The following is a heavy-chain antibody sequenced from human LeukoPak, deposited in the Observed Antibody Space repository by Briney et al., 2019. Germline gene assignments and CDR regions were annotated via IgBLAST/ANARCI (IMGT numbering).Heavy chain of an antibody. D-gene: IGHD3-10*01. CDR1: GFTFDDYA. J-gene: IGHJ6*03. CDR3: ARSLRVRGVPDYMDV. Sequence: GRSLRLSCAASGFTFDDYAMHWVRQAPGKGLEWVSGISWNSGSIGYADSVKGRFTISRDNAKNSLYLQMNSLRAEDTAVYYCARSLRVRGVPDYMDVWGKGTTVTISS. V-gene: IGHV3-9*01. CDR2: ISWNSGSI.